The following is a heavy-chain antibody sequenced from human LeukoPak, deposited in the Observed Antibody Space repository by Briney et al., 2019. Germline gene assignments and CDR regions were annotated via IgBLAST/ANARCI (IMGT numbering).Heavy chain of an antibody. CDR2: INAGNGNT. V-gene: IGHV1-3*01. CDR3: ARDYGGYSSFFDY. J-gene: IGHJ4*02. Sequence: ASAKVFCKASGYAFTSYGVHWGRQAPGQRLEWMGWINAGNGNTKYSQKFQGRVTITRDTSASTAYMELSSLRSEDTAVYYCARDYGGYSSFFDYWGQGTLVTVSS. CDR1: GYAFTSYG. D-gene: IGHD5-18*01.